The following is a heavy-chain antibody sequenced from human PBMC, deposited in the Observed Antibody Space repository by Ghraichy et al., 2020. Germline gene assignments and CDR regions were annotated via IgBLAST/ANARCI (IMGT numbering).Heavy chain of an antibody. CDR3: ARHQHYYASSGFGTHFDY. V-gene: IGHV3-23*01. J-gene: IGHJ4*02. CDR2: TSASGDNT. CDR1: GFTFSTSA. D-gene: IGHD3-22*01. Sequence: GGSLRLFCASSGFTFSTSAMSWVRQAPGKGLEWVSFTSASGDNTYYADSVKGRFTISRDISKNTLYLQMNSLRAEDTALYYCARHQHYYASSGFGTHFDYWGRGTRVTVSS.